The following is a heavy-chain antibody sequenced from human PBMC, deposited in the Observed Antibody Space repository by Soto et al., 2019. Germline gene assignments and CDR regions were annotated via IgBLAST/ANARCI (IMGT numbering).Heavy chain of an antibody. CDR1: GGSISSSSYY. V-gene: IGHV4-39*01. D-gene: IGHD3-10*01. CDR2: IYYSGST. Sequence: QLQLQESGPGLVKPSETLSLTCTVSGGSISSSSYYWGWIRQPPGKGLEWIGSIYYSGSTYYNPSLKSRVTISVDTSKNQFSLKLSSVTAADTAVYYCARHWPRGEEVLWFGETRQNYYYYDMDVWGQGTTVTVSS. CDR3: ARHWPRGEEVLWFGETRQNYYYYDMDV. J-gene: IGHJ6*02.